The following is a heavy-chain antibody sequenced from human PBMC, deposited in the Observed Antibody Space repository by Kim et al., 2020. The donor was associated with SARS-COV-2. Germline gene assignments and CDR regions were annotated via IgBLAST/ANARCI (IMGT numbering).Heavy chain of an antibody. CDR3: ARGAGYSDYPPFDS. CDR1: GGSISSYY. J-gene: IGHJ4*02. Sequence: SETLSLTCTVSGGSISSYYWSWIRQPPGKGLAWIGYIYYSGSTNYNPSLKSRVTISVDTSKNQSSLKLSSVTAAATPVFSFARGAGYSDYPPFDSWCQG. CDR2: IYYSGST. V-gene: IGHV4-59*12. D-gene: IGHD5-12*01.